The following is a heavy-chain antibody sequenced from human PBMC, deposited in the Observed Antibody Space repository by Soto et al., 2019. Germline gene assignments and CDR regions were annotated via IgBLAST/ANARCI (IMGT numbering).Heavy chain of an antibody. CDR1: GGSISSGYY. CDR2: IYHSGST. CDR3: ARDPETLSTWYFDL. V-gene: IGHV4-38-2*02. J-gene: IGHJ2*01. D-gene: IGHD2-2*01. Sequence: SETLSLTCTVSGGSISSGYYWGWIRQPPGKGLEWIGSIYHSGSTYYNPSLKSRVTISVDTSKNQFSLRLSSVTAADTAVYYCARDPETLSTWYFDLWGRGTLVTVSS.